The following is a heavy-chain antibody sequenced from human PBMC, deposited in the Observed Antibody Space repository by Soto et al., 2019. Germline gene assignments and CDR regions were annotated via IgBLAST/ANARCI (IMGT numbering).Heavy chain of an antibody. V-gene: IGHV3-23*01. D-gene: IGHD3-10*01. J-gene: IGHJ4*02. CDR1: GFTFSSYA. CDR3: ASRRFGELSHFDY. Sequence: LRLSCAASGFTFSSYAMSWVRQAPGKGLEWVSAISGSGGSTYYADSVKGRFTISRDNSKNTLYLQMNSLRAEDTAVYYCASRRFGELSHFDYWGQGTLVTAPQ. CDR2: ISGSGGST.